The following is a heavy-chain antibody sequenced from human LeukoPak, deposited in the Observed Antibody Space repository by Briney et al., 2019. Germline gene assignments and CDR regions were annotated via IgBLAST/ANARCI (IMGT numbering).Heavy chain of an antibody. V-gene: IGHV4-59*01. CDR1: GVSISSYY. D-gene: IGHD3-16*01. CDR3: ARAAEVGDYYYYYMDV. Sequence: PSETLSLTCTVSGVSISSYYWSWIRQPPGKGLEWIGYIYYSGSTNYNPSLKSRVTISVDTSKNQFSLKLSSVTAADMAVYYCARAAEVGDYYYYYMDVWGKGTTVTVSS. J-gene: IGHJ6*03. CDR2: IYYSGST.